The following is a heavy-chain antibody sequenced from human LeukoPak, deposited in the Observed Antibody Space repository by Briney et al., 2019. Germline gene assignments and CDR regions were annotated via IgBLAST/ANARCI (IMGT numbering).Heavy chain of an antibody. J-gene: IGHJ5*02. Sequence: GRSLRLSCAASGLTFDDYAMHWVRQAPGKGLEWVSGISWNSGSIGYADSVKGRFTISRDNAKNSLYLQMNSLRAEDTALYYCAKDSSSWPKNWFDPWGQGTLVTVSS. CDR1: GLTFDDYA. D-gene: IGHD6-13*01. CDR3: AKDSSSWPKNWFDP. CDR2: ISWNSGSI. V-gene: IGHV3-9*01.